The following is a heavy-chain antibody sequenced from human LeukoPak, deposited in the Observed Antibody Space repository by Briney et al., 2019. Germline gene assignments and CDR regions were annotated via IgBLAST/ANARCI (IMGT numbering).Heavy chain of an antibody. Sequence: SVKVSCKASGGTFSSYAISWVRQAPGQGLEWMGRIIPILGIANYAQKFQGRVTITADKSTSTAYMELSSLRSEDTAVYYCARGTPYGDYSYWYFDLWGRGTLVTVSS. D-gene: IGHD4-17*01. CDR1: GGTFSSYA. CDR3: ARGTPYGDYSYWYFDL. CDR2: IIPILGIA. J-gene: IGHJ2*01. V-gene: IGHV1-69*04.